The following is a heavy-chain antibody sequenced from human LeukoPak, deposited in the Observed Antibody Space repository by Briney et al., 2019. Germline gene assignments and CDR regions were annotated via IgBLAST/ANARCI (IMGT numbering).Heavy chain of an antibody. CDR2: IYPRDGST. CDR3: ARRPAHDYYDSSGYIDY. CDR1: GYTFTSNY. D-gene: IGHD3-22*01. V-gene: IGHV1-46*01. J-gene: IGHJ4*02. Sequence: ASVKVSCKASGYTFTSNYIHWVRQAPGQGLEWMGMIYPRDGSTSYAQKFQGRVTVTRDTSTSTAYMELRSLSSDDTAVYYCARRPAHDYYDSSGYIDYWGQGTLVTVSS.